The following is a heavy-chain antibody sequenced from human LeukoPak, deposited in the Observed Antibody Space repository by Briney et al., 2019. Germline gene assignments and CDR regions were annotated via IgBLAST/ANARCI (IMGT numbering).Heavy chain of an antibody. CDR2: INAGNGNT. V-gene: IGHV1-3*01. J-gene: IGHJ5*02. Sequence: ASVKVSCKASGYTFTSYAMHWVRQAPGQRLEWMGWINAGNGNTKYSQEFQGRVTITRDTSTSTAYMELRSLRSDDTAVYYCARDSGTTGEVKFDPWGQGTLVAVSS. CDR3: ARDSGTTGEVKFDP. D-gene: IGHD3-10*01. CDR1: GYTFTSYA.